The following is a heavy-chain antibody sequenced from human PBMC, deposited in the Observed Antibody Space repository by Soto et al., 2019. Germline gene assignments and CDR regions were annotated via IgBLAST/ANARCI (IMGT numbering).Heavy chain of an antibody. CDR3: AGGDNYYALGV. J-gene: IGHJ6*02. CDR1: ASTFSNYI. V-gene: IGHV3-30*04. CDR2: ISYDGSNS. D-gene: IGHD2-15*01. Sequence: QLQLMESGGGVVQPGRSLRLSCAASASTFSNYIMHWVRQAPGKGLEWVAFISYDGSNSNYADFVEGRFTNSRDNPKNMLYLQLSSLRPDDTAVYYCAGGDNYYALGVWGQGTTVTVSS.